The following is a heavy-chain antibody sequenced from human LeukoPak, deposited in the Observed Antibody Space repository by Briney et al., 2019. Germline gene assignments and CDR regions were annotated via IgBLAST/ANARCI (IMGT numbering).Heavy chain of an antibody. J-gene: IGHJ5*02. CDR3: AKKALPGNWFDP. V-gene: IGHV4-4*07. Sequence: SETLSLTCTVSGDSISTYYWNWIRQPAGKGLEWIGRIYASGNTNYNPSLKSRVTLSLDTSKNQFSLNLSSVTAADTAMYYCAKKALPGNWFDPWGQGTLVTVSS. CDR2: IYASGNT. CDR1: GDSISTYY.